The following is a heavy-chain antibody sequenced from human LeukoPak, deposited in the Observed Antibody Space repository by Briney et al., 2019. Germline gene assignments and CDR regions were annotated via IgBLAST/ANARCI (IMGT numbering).Heavy chain of an antibody. Sequence: ASVTVSCKASGYTFTGYYMHWVRQAPGQGLEWMGWINVNSGATKSAQKFHGRVTMTRDTSISTAYMELSSLRSDDTAVYYCAREGKYSGYDSAGFDYWGQGTLVTVSS. D-gene: IGHD5-12*01. CDR1: GYTFTGYY. V-gene: IGHV1-2*02. CDR2: INVNSGAT. CDR3: AREGKYSGYDSAGFDY. J-gene: IGHJ4*02.